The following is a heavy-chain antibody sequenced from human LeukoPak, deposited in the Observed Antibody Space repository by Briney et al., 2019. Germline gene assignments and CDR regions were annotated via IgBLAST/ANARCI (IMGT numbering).Heavy chain of an antibody. CDR3: ARGERLGPDI. V-gene: IGHV4-61*08. J-gene: IGHJ3*02. Sequence: MPSQTLSLTCTVSGGSISSGGYYWSWIRQPPGKGLEWIGYIYYSGSTNYNPSLKSRVTISVDTSKNQFSLKLSSVTAADTAVYYCARGERLGPDIWGQGTMVTVSS. CDR1: GGSISSGGYY. CDR2: IYYSGST. D-gene: IGHD3-16*01.